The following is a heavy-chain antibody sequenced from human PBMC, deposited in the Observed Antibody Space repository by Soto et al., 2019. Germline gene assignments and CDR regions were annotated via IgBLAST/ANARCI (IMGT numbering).Heavy chain of an antibody. D-gene: IGHD4-17*01. CDR1: GFTFSNAW. V-gene: IGHV3-23*01. J-gene: IGHJ5*01. Sequence: GGSLRLSCAASGFTFSNAWINWVRQTPGRGLEWVSAISGSGGSTYYADSVKGRFTISRDNSKNTLYLQMNSLRAEDTAVYYCAKARRPMTTVPFDSWGQGTLVTVSS. CDR2: ISGSGGST. CDR3: AKARRPMTTVPFDS.